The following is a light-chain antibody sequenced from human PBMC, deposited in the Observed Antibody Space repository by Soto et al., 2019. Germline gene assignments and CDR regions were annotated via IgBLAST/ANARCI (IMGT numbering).Light chain of an antibody. CDR2: GAS. CDR1: QSVSSSY. J-gene: IGKJ1*01. CDR3: QQYNNWPWT. V-gene: IGKV3-15*01. Sequence: EFVLTQSPGTLSLSPGERATLSCRASQSVSSSYLAWYQQKPGQAPRLLIYGASTRATSFPARFSGSGSGTDFTLTISSLQSEDFAVYYCQQYNNWPWTFGQGTKVDIK.